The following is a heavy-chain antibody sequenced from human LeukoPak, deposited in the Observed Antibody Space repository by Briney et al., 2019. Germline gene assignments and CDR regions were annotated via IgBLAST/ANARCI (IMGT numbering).Heavy chain of an antibody. D-gene: IGHD3-10*01. CDR2: ISAYNGNT. J-gene: IGHJ4*02. Sequence: ASVKVSCKASSYTFTSYGISWVRQAPGQGLEWMGWISAYNGNTNYAQKLQGRVTMTTDTSTSTAYMELRSLRSDDTAVYYCASGKPTTMVRGVIRVYYFDYWGQGTLVTVSS. V-gene: IGHV1-18*01. CDR3: ASGKPTTMVRGVIRVYYFDY. CDR1: SYTFTSYG.